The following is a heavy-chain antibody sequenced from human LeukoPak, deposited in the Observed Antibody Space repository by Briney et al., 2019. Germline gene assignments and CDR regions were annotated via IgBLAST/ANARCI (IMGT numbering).Heavy chain of an antibody. D-gene: IGHD2-15*01. CDR3: ARAIQGGSGQPSGGEDYYYYYGMDV. CDR2: IYYSGST. Sequence: SETLSLTCTVSGGSISSGGYYWRWIRQHPGKGLEWIGYIYYSGSTYYNPSLKSRVTISVDTSKNQFSLKLSSVTAADTAVYYCARAIQGGSGQPSGGEDYYYYYGMDVWGQGTTVTVSS. CDR1: GGSISSGGYY. V-gene: IGHV4-31*03. J-gene: IGHJ6*02.